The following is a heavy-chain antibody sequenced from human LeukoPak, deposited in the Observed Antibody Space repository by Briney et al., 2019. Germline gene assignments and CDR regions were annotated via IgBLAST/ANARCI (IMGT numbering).Heavy chain of an antibody. V-gene: IGHV3-21*01. CDR2: ISSSSTYI. D-gene: IGHD3-16*01. CDR3: ARGRIMDH. J-gene: IGHJ4*02. Sequence: GLEWVSSISSSSTYIYYADSVKGRFTISRDNAKNTLYLQMNSLRAEDTAVYYCARGRIMDHWGQGTLVTVSS.